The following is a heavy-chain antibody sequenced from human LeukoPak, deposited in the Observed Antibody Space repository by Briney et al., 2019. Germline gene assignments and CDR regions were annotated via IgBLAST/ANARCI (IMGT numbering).Heavy chain of an antibody. CDR2: IVPIFGTA. J-gene: IGHJ4*02. CDR3: ARALGYCSSTSCYPDDY. V-gene: IGHV1-69*01. Sequence: SVKVSCKASGGTFSSYAISWVRQAPGQGLEWMGGIVPIFGTANYAQKFQGRVTITADESTSTAYMELSSLRSEDTAVYYCARALGYCSSTSCYPDDYWGQGTLVTVSS. CDR1: GGTFSSYA. D-gene: IGHD2-2*01.